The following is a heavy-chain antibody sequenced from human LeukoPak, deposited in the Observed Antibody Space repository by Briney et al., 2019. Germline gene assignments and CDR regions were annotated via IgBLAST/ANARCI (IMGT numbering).Heavy chain of an antibody. CDR2: IAYSWTT. J-gene: IGHJ6*02. Sequence: TLSLTCTVAGGSISSSSYDWGWIRQPRGKGLDWIGGIAYSWTTYYNPSLNSRVTISVDTSKNQFSLRLSYVTAADTAVYYCASLVNIVATVSGMDVWGQGNTVTVSS. CDR3: ASLVNIVATVSGMDV. V-gene: IGHV4-39*01. D-gene: IGHD5-12*01. CDR1: GGSISSSSYD.